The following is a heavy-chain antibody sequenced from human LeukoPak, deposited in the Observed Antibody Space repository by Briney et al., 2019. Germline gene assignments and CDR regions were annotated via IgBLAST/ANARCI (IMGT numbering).Heavy chain of an antibody. D-gene: IGHD2-15*01. CDR3: ARYCSGGSCYSNWFDP. CDR2: INHSGST. V-gene: IGHV4-34*01. Sequence: SETLSLTCAVYGGSFSGYYWSWIRQPPGKGLEWIGEINHSGSTNYNPSLKSRVTISVDTSKNQFSLKLSSVTAADTAVYYRARYCSGGSCYSNWFDPWGQGTLVTVSS. J-gene: IGHJ5*02. CDR1: GGSFSGYY.